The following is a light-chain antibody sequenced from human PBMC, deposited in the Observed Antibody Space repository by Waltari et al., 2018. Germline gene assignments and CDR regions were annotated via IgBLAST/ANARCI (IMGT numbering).Light chain of an antibody. V-gene: IGKV1-12*01. Sequence: DIQMTQSPSSVSASVGDRVTTTCRASQGTSNHLAWYQQKPGKAPKFLIYAASTLQSGVPSRFSGSGSGTEFTLTISDLQPEDFATYFCQQGNNFPPTFGQGTEVEI. CDR3: QQGNNFPPT. CDR1: QGTSNH. J-gene: IGKJ1*01. CDR2: AAS.